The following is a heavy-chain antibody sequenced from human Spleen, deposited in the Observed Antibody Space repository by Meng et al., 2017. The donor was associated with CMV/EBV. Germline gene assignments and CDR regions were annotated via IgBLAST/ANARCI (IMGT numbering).Heavy chain of an antibody. V-gene: IGHV3-74*01. CDR3: AKDNYYSGMDV. CDR1: GFTFSSYW. J-gene: IGHJ6*02. Sequence: GGSLRLSCAASGFTFSSYWMHWVRQAPGKGLVGVSRINSDGSSTSYADSVKCRFTFSRDNSKNTLYLQMNSLRAEDTAVYYCAKDNYYSGMDVWGQGTTVTVSS. CDR2: INSDGSST.